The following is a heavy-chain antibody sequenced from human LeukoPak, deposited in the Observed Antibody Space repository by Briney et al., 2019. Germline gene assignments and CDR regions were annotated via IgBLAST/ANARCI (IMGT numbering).Heavy chain of an antibody. CDR3: AALVGATTHYYYGMDV. CDR2: IYYSGST. CDR1: GGSISSYY. J-gene: IGHJ6*02. Sequence: KPSETLSLTCTVSGGSISSYYWSWIRQPPGKGLEWIGYIYYSGSTNYNPSLKSRVTISVDTSKNQFSLKLSSVTAADTAVYCCAALVGATTHYYYGMDVWGQGTTVTVSS. D-gene: IGHD1-26*01. V-gene: IGHV4-59*08.